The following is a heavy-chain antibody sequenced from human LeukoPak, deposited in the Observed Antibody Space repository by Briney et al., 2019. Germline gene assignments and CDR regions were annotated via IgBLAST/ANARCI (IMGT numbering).Heavy chain of an antibody. CDR1: GLPFSTYA. J-gene: IGHJ4*02. CDR2: ISGTGERT. CDR3: AEGHSDYGTGFDC. D-gene: IGHD4-17*01. Sequence: GGSLRLSCAASGLPFSTYAMSWLRQAPGKGLECVSTISGTGERTCYADSVKGRFTISRGIYKNTLYLQLNSLRRIDSALFFCAEGHSDYGTGFDCWGQGALVTVSS. V-gene: IGHV3-23*01.